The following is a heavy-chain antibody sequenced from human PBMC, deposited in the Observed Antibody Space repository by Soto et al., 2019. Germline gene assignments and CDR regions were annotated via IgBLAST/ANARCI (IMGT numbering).Heavy chain of an antibody. J-gene: IGHJ4*02. Sequence: SLRLSCAASGFTFDDYAMHWVRQAPGKGLEWVSGISWNSGSIGYADSVKGRFTISRDNAKNSLYLQMNSLRAEDTALYYCAKDSLTYYYDSSGYFDYWGQGTLVTVSS. CDR3: AKDSLTYYYDSSGYFDY. CDR1: GFTFDDYA. V-gene: IGHV3-9*01. CDR2: ISWNSGSI. D-gene: IGHD3-22*01.